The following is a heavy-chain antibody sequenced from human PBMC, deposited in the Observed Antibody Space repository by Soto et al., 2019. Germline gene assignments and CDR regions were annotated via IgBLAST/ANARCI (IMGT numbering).Heavy chain of an antibody. J-gene: IGHJ6*02. D-gene: IGHD4-17*01. CDR3: ARDIDYGDYRDYYYYGMDV. Sequence: PGGSLRLSCAASGFTFNSFAMSWVRQAPGKGPEWVSAISGSGGSTDYADSVKGRFTISRDSSKNTLYLQMSSLRAEDTAVYYCARDIDYGDYRDYYYYGMDVWGQGTTVTVSS. CDR1: GFTFNSFA. CDR2: ISGSGGST. V-gene: IGHV3-23*01.